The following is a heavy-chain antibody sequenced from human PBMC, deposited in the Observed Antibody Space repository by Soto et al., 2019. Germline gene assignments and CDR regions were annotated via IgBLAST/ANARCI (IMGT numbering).Heavy chain of an antibody. CDR1: GFTFSSYG. V-gene: IGHV3-33*01. CDR2: IWYDGSNK. CDR3: ARASNPTYSSSSDGVFAYYYYYYMDV. Sequence: GGSLRLSCAASGFTFSSYGMHWVRQAPGKGLEWVAVIWYDGSNKYYADSVKGRFTISRDNSKNTLYLQMNSLRAEDTAVYYCARASNPTYSSSSDGVFAYYYYYYMDVWGKGTTVTVSS. D-gene: IGHD6-6*01. J-gene: IGHJ6*03.